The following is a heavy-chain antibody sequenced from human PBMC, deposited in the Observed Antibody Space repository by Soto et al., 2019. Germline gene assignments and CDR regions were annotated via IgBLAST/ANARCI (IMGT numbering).Heavy chain of an antibody. J-gene: IGHJ4*02. V-gene: IGHV4-30-4*01. CDR3: AREPYHPKARNDF. CDR2: IFHSGTT. Sequence: TLSLTCSVSGDSISSADYFWTWIRQSPGKGLEWMGYIFHSGTTYYNPSLKGRLLISIENSKNQFSLRLTSVTAADSAVYFCAREPYHPKARNDFWGPGTLVTVSS. CDR1: GDSISSADYF.